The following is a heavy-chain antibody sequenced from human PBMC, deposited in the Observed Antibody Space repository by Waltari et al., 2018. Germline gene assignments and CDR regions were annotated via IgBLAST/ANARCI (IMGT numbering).Heavy chain of an antibody. Sequence: EVQLVESGGGLVQPGGSLRLSCEASGFAVSTRYMGWVGQAPGKGLEWVSIISTTGDTHYADSVRGRSVISRDTPKNTLFLQMNSVRPEDTAVYYCAKGSGYILDYWGQGILVTVSS. D-gene: IGHD3-3*01. CDR3: AKGSGYILDY. CDR1: GFAVSTRY. CDR2: ISTTGDT. V-gene: IGHV3-66*01. J-gene: IGHJ4*02.